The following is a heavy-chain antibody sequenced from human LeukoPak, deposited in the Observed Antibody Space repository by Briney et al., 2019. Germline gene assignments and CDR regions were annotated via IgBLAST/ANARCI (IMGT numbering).Heavy chain of an antibody. Sequence: GGSLRLSCAASGFTFSSYGMHWVRQAPGKGLEWVAFIRFDGSNKYYADSVKGRFTISRDNSKNTLYLQMNSLRAEDTAVYYCARDDFDAVELSDGSGPDRGWFDPWGQGTLVTVSS. J-gene: IGHJ5*02. V-gene: IGHV3-30*02. D-gene: IGHD3-10*01. CDR3: ARDDFDAVELSDGSGPDRGWFDP. CDR2: IRFDGSNK. CDR1: GFTFSSYG.